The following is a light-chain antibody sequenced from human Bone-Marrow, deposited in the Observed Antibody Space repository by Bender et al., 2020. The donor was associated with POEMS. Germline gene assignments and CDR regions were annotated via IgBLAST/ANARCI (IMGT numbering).Light chain of an antibody. V-gene: IGLV3-21*04. CDR2: TDG. J-gene: IGLJ3*02. CDR3: QVWDSSTHHWV. CDR1: NIGNKD. Sequence: SYVLTQPPSVSLAPGETARIPCGGDNIGNKDVNWYQQRPGQAPVLVIHTDGDRPSGIPERYSGSNSGNKATLTISRVEAGDEADFYCQVWDSSTHHWVFGGGTRLTVL.